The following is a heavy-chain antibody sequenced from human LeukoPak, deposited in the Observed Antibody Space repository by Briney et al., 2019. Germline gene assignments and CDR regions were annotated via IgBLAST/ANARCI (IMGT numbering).Heavy chain of an antibody. V-gene: IGHV1-18*01. CDR1: GYTFTSYG. D-gene: IGHD1-26*01. J-gene: IGHJ4*02. CDR3: ASFPYDSGSYSGY. Sequence: EASVKVSCKASGYTFTSYGTSWERQAPGQGLEWMGWISAYNGNTNYAQKLQGRVTMTTDTSTSTAYMELRSLRSDDTAVYYCASFPYDSGSYSGYWGQGTLVTVSS. CDR2: ISAYNGNT.